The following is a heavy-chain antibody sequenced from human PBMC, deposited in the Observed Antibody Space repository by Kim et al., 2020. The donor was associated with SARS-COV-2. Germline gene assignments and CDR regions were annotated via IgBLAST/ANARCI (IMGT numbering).Heavy chain of an antibody. J-gene: IGHJ6*02. CDR3: GRGYCSSTSCYVMDV. Sequence: SVKVSCKASGGTFSSYAISWVRQAPGQGLEWMGGIIPIFGTANYAQKFQGRVTITADESTSTAYMELSSLRSEDTAVYYCGRGYCSSTSCYVMDVWGQGTTVTVSS. D-gene: IGHD2-2*01. V-gene: IGHV1-69*13. CDR2: IIPIFGTA. CDR1: GGTFSSYA.